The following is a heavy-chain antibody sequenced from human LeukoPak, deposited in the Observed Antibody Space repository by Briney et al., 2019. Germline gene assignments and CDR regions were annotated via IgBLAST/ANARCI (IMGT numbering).Heavy chain of an antibody. CDR2: IYSGGSI. D-gene: IGHD6-6*01. CDR1: GFTFSSYA. Sequence: GGSLRLSCAASGFTFSSYAMTWVRQAPGKGLEWVSVIYSGGSIYYADSVKGRFTISRDNSRNTVFLQMNSLRAEDTAVYYCARDPSSSSSVGGYLDYWGQGTLVTVSS. CDR3: ARDPSSSSSVGGYLDY. J-gene: IGHJ4*02. V-gene: IGHV3-66*02.